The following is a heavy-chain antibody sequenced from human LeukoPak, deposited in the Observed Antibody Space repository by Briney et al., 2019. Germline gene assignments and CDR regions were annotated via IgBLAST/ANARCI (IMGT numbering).Heavy chain of an antibody. D-gene: IGHD3-3*01. CDR2: INPTSGGT. J-gene: IGHJ4*02. Sequence: TSVKVSCKASGYTFTGYYMHWVRQAPGQRLEWMGWINPTSGGTNYAQKFQGRVTMTSDTSISTAYMELSRLRSDDTAVYYCARVIGMWSGNLIIKPLDYWGQGTLVTVSS. CDR1: GYTFTGYY. CDR3: ARVIGMWSGNLIIKPLDY. V-gene: IGHV1-2*02.